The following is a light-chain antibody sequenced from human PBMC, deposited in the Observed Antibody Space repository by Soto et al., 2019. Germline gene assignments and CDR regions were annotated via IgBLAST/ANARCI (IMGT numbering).Light chain of an antibody. J-gene: IGLJ1*01. CDR2: EVS. CDR1: SRDVGGYNF. V-gene: IGLV2-14*01. CDR3: SSYARSNTLV. Sequence: QSALTQPASVSGSPGQSITISCAGTSRDVGGYNFVSWYQQHPGKAPKLMIYEVSNRPSGVSNRFSGSKSGNTASLTISGLQAEDEADYYCSSYARSNTLVFGTGTKLTVL.